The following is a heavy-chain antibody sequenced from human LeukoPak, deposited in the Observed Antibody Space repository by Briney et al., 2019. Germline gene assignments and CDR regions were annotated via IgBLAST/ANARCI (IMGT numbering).Heavy chain of an antibody. J-gene: IGHJ5*02. CDR3: ARDPLLLLGGYYRNWFDP. D-gene: IGHD3-3*01. V-gene: IGHV1-18*01. CDR1: GYTFTSYG. CDR2: ISAYNGNT. Sequence: GASVKLSCKASGYTFTSYGISWVRQAPGQGLEWMGWISAYNGNTNYAQKLQGRVTMTTDTSTSTAYMELRSLRSDDTAVYYCARDPLLLLGGYYRNWFDPWGQGTLVTVSS.